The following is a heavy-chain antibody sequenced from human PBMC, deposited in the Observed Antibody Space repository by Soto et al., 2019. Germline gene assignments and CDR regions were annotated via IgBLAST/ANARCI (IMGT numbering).Heavy chain of an antibody. CDR1: GYSFINYW. CDR2: IYPGDSNT. V-gene: IGHV5-51*01. J-gene: IGHJ4*02. D-gene: IGHD2-2*02. CDR3: ARQGYCSNTACYTVDY. Sequence: GESLKISCTGSGYSFINYWIGWVRQMPGKGLEWMGIIYPGDSNTRYSPSFQGQVTISADKSISTAYLQWSSLKASDTAMYFCARQGYCSNTACYTVDYWGQGTLVTVSS.